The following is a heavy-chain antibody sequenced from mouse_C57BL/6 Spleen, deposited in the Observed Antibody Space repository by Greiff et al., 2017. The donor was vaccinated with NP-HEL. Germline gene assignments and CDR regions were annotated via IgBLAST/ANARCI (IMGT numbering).Heavy chain of an antibody. CDR2: IYPGDGDT. D-gene: IGHD4-1*01. J-gene: IGHJ2*01. Sequence: VQLQQSGPELVKPGASVKISCKASGYAFSSSWMNWVKQRPGKGLEWIGRIYPGDGDTNYNGKFKGKATLTADKSSSTAYMQLSSLTSEDSAVYFCARGLTGNYFDYWGQGTTLTVSS. CDR3: ARGLTGNYFDY. CDR1: GYAFSSSW. V-gene: IGHV1-82*01.